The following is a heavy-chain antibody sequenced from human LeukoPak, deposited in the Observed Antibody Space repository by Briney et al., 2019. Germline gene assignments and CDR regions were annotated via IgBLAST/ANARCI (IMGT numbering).Heavy chain of an antibody. CDR1: GYTFTSYY. CDR2: ISPSGGTT. V-gene: IGHV1-46*01. J-gene: IGHJ6*02. D-gene: IGHD2-2*01. CDR3: ARPTSIIPASNIYYYYYAMDV. Sequence: ASVKVSCKASGYTFTSYYMHWVRQAPGQGLEWMGIISPSGGTTTYAQKFQGRVTMTRDTPTSTVYMELSSLRSEDTAVYYCARPTSIIPASNIYYYYYAMDVWGQGTTVTVSS.